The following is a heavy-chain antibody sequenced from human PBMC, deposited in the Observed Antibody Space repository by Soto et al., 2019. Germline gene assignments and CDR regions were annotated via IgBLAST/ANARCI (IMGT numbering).Heavy chain of an antibody. D-gene: IGHD3-10*01. CDR3: ARSRPPMVRGVTSISNWFDP. CDR1: GYTFTSYY. CDR2: INPGGGST. J-gene: IGHJ5*02. Sequence: ASVKVSCKASGYTFTSYYMHWVRQAPGQGLEWMGIINPGGGSTSYAQKFQGRVTMTRDTSTSTVYMELSSLRSEDTAVYYCARSRPPMVRGVTSISNWFDPWGQGTLVTVSS. V-gene: IGHV1-46*01.